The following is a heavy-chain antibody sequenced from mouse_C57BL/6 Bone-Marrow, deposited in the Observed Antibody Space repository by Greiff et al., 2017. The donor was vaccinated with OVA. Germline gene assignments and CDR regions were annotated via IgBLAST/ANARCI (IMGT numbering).Heavy chain of an antibody. CDR3: ARFYYGSSCQSYWYFDV. CDR2: INPSSGYT. V-gene: IGHV1-7*01. D-gene: IGHD1-1*01. J-gene: IGHJ1*03. CDR1: GYTFTSYW. Sequence: QVHVKQSGAELAKPGASVKLSCKASGYTFTSYWMHWVKQRPGQGLEWIGYINPSSGYTKYNQKFKDKATLTADKSSSTAYMQLSSLTYEDSAVYYCARFYYGSSCQSYWYFDVWGTGTTVTVSS.